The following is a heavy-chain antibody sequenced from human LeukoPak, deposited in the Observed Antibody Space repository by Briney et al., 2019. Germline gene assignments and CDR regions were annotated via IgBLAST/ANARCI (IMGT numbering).Heavy chain of an antibody. Sequence: SGGSLRLSCAASGFTFSNYYMSWVRQAPGKGLEWISYISTRDTIHYADSVRGQLITSRDNAKNSLYLQMNSLRAEDTAVYYCARGDYGSSLNFWGQGTLVTVSS. CDR1: GFTFSNYY. CDR2: ISTRDTI. J-gene: IGHJ4*02. D-gene: IGHD4-17*01. CDR3: ARGDYGSSLNF. V-gene: IGHV3-11*01.